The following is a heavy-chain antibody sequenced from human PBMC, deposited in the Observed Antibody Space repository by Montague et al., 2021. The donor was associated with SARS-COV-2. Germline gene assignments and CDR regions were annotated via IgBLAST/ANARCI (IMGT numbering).Heavy chain of an antibody. D-gene: IGHD1-26*01. CDR1: GDSVSSNNAA. CDR3: ARYSYSGTYFGLNDAFDI. V-gene: IGHV6-1*01. J-gene: IGHJ3*02. CDR2: TCYRSEWYF. Sequence: CAISGDSVSSNNAAWNWIGQSPSRGLEWLGRTCYRSEWYFDYVISLRGRITTNPDTSKNQFSLQLDSVTLDDTAVYYCARYSYSGTYFGLNDAFDIWGQGTLVTVSS.